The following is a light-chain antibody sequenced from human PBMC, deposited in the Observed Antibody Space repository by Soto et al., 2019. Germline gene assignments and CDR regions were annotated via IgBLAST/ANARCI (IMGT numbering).Light chain of an antibody. Sequence: DIQMTQSPSSLSASVGDRVTITCRASQSISSYLNWYQQKPGKAPKLLIYAASSLQSGVPSRFSGSGSGTDFTPPISSLQPEDVATYYCQQSYSTPQVTFGGGTKVEIK. J-gene: IGKJ4*01. CDR1: QSISSY. V-gene: IGKV1-39*01. CDR2: AAS. CDR3: QQSYSTPQVT.